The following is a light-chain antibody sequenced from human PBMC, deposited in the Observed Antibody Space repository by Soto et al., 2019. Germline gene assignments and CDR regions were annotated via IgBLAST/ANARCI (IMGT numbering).Light chain of an antibody. Sequence: QSALTQPASVSGSPGQSITISCTGTSSDVGGYNYVSRYQQHPGKAPKLMIYEVSNRPSGVSNRFSGSKSGNTASLTISGLQAEDEADYYCSSCTSSSTLVFGGGTKLTVL. J-gene: IGLJ2*01. V-gene: IGLV2-14*01. CDR1: SSDVGGYNY. CDR2: EVS. CDR3: SSCTSSSTLV.